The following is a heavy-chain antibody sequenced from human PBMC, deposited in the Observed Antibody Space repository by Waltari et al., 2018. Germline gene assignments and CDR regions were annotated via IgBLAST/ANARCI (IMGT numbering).Heavy chain of an antibody. J-gene: IGHJ6*02. CDR1: GYTFTGYH. D-gene: IGHD5-12*01. CDR2: INTNSGGT. CDR3: AREMATIDYYYYGMDV. V-gene: IGHV1-2*04. Sequence: QVQLVQSGAEVQKPGASVKVSCKASGYTFTGYHMPGVRQAPGQGLAWMGWINTNSGGTNYAQKFQGWVTMTRDTSISTAYMELSRLRSDDTAVYYCAREMATIDYYYYGMDVWGQGTTVTVSS.